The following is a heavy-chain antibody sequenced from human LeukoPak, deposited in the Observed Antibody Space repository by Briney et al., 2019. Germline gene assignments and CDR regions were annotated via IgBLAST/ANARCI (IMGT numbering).Heavy chain of an antibody. CDR2: INHSGST. CDR3: ARLEDTAMVPNWYFDL. V-gene: IGHV4-34*01. D-gene: IGHD5-18*01. CDR1: GGSFSGYY. J-gene: IGHJ2*01. Sequence: SETLSLTCAVYGGSFSGYYWSWIRQPPGKGLEWIGEINHSGSTNYNPSLKSRVTISVDTSKNQFSLRLSSVTAADTAVYYCARLEDTAMVPNWYFDLWGRGTLVTVSS.